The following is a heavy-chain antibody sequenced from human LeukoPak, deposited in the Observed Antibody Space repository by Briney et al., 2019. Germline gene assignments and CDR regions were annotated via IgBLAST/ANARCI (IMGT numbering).Heavy chain of an antibody. CDR2: IWDDGNNK. CDR1: GFTFTSYG. CDR3: ARDNRDWRLTWFDH. D-gene: IGHD3-9*01. J-gene: IGHJ5*02. V-gene: IGHV3-33*01. Sequence: GGSLRLSCAASGFTFTSYGMHWVRQAPGKGLDWVAFIWDDGNNKYYADSVKGRFTISRDNSKNTLYLQMNSLRAEDTAVYYCARDNRDWRLTWFDHWGQGTLVTVSS.